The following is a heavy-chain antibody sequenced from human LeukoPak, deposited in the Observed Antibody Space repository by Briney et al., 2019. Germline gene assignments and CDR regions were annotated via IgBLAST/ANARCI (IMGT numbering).Heavy chain of an antibody. V-gene: IGHV5-51*01. J-gene: IGHJ6*02. CDR2: IYPGDSDT. D-gene: IGHD4-17*01. Sequence: GESLQISCKGSGYRFTSYWIGWGRQMPGKGLEWMGIIYPGDSDTRYSPSFQGQVTVSADKSISTAYLQWSSLKASDTAMYYCARLPPLRSYYYYGMDVWGQGTTVTVSS. CDR1: GYRFTSYW. CDR3: ARLPPLRSYYYYGMDV.